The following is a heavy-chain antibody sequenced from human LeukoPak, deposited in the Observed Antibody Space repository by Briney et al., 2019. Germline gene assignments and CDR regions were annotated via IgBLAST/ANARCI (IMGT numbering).Heavy chain of an antibody. J-gene: IGHJ1*01. CDR1: GGPISSSSYY. CDR3: ARGNCSGGSCYSIRRYFQH. D-gene: IGHD2-15*01. V-gene: IGHV4-39*02. CDR2: ISYSGNT. Sequence: SETLSLTCIVSGGPISSSSYYWGWIRQPPGKGLEWIGTISYSGNTYYNPSLKSRVTISVDTSKNHFSLKLSSVTAADTAVYYCARGNCSGGSCYSIRRYFQHWGQGTLVTVSS.